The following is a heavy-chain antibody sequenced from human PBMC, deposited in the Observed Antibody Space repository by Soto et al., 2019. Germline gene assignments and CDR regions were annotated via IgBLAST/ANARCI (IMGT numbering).Heavy chain of an antibody. CDR3: AKEYSSSWHLRGYYYYGMDV. J-gene: IGHJ6*02. D-gene: IGHD6-13*01. Sequence: GGSLRLSCAASGLTVSGSYMTWVRQAPGMWLQWVSVIYSDGSTYYADSVKGRFSISRDIAKNMLYLQMNSLRAEDTAVYYCAKEYSSSWHLRGYYYYGMDVWGQGXTITVYS. CDR1: GLTVSGSY. V-gene: IGHV3-53*01. CDR2: IYSDGST.